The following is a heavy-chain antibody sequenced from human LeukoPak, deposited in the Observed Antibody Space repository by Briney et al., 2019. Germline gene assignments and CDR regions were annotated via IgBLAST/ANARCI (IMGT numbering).Heavy chain of an antibody. CDR1: GFMFSGYA. CDR2: ISVSGFRT. D-gene: IGHD2-15*01. CDR3: ARVTEYCSGGSCYTGDH. Sequence: GESLKISCAASGFMFSGYAMNWVRQAPGKGLEWVSTISVSGFRTYYADSVEGRFTISRDNCKNTVYLQMSGLRAEDTAVYYCARVTEYCSGGSCYTGDHWGQGTLVTVSS. V-gene: IGHV3-23*01. J-gene: IGHJ4*02.